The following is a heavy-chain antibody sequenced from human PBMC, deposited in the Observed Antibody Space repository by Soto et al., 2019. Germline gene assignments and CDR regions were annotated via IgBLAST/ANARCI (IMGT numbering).Heavy chain of an antibody. D-gene: IGHD2-2*03. CDR3: AKLDIVVVPAAARAFDI. J-gene: IGHJ3*02. CDR2: ISGSGGST. Sequence: EVQLLESGGGLVQPGGSLRLSCAASGFTFSSYDMSWVRQAPGKGLEWVSAISGSGGSTYYADSVKGRFTISRDNSKNPLYLQMNRLRAEDTAVYYCAKLDIVVVPAAARAFDILGQGTMVTVSS. CDR1: GFTFSSYD. V-gene: IGHV3-23*01.